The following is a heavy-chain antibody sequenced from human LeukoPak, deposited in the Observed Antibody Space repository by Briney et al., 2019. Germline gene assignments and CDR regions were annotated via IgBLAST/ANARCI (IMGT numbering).Heavy chain of an antibody. CDR1: GFTFSDYN. CDR3: ARSIGLTGGGVDV. Sequence: GGSLRLSCAASGFTFSDYNMNWVRQAPGKGLEWVSYITNGGSTIHHADSVKGRFTISRDNAKKTLYLQMNSLRAEDTAVYYCARSIGLTGGGVDVWGQGTTVTASS. V-gene: IGHV3-11*04. D-gene: IGHD3-9*01. J-gene: IGHJ6*02. CDR2: ITNGGSTI.